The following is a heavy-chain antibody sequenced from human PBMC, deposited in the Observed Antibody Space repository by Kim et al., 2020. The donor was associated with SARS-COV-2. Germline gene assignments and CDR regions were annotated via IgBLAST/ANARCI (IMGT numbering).Heavy chain of an antibody. J-gene: IGHJ4*02. Sequence: ASVKVSCKASGYTFTGYYMHWVRQAPGQGLEWMGWINPNSGGTEFAQKFQDRVTMTRDTSISTAYMELSRLRSDDTAVYFCTRSELGTRWELLLDHLFDFWGQGALVTVSS. CDR2: INPNSGGT. CDR1: GYTFTGYY. V-gene: IGHV1-2*02. CDR3: TRSELGTRWELLLDHLFDF. D-gene: IGHD1-26*01.